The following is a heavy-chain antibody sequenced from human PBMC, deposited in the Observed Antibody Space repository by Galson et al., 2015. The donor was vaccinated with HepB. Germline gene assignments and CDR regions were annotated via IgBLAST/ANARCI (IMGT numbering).Heavy chain of an antibody. CDR2: IYPGDSET. V-gene: IGHV5-51*01. J-gene: IGHJ6*02. CDR1: GYSLRNYW. Sequence: QSGAEVKKPGESLKISCKASGYSLRNYWIGWVRQMPGKGLECMGIIYPGDSETRYSPSFQGQVTLSADKSTTTAYLQWSSLKASDTAMYYCARLGHEGYHYYGMDVWGQGTTVTVSS. D-gene: IGHD2-2*01. CDR3: ARLGHEGYHYYGMDV.